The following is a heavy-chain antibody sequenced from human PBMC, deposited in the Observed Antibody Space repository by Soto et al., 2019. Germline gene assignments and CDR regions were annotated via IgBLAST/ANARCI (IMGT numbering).Heavy chain of an antibody. J-gene: IGHJ5*01. Sequence: SETLSRTCRVSGGSVSSCSYYWSWIRQPPGKVLEWIGYIYYSGSTNYNPSLKSRVTISVDTAKNQFSLKLSSVNAADTAVYYFATDPAYCSSWHRDLLDPWGQGTLDPVSS. CDR1: GGSVSSCSYY. D-gene: IGHD6-13*01. V-gene: IGHV4-61*01. CDR2: IYYSGST. CDR3: ATDPAYCSSWHRDLLDP.